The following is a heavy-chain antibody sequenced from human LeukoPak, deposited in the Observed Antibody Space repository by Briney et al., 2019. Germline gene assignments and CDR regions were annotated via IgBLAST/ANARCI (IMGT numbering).Heavy chain of an antibody. CDR1: GGSISSYY. V-gene: IGHV4-59*01. Sequence: ASETPSLTCTVSGGSISSYYWSWIRQPPGEGLEWIGYIYYSGSTNYNPSLKSRVTISVDTSKNQFSLKLSSVTAADTAVYYCARDGPMTQSGAFDIWGQGTMVTVSS. CDR3: ARDGPMTQSGAFDI. CDR2: IYYSGST. D-gene: IGHD3-10*01. J-gene: IGHJ3*02.